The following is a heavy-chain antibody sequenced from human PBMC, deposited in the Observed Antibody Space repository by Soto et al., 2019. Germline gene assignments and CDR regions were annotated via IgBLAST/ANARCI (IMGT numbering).Heavy chain of an antibody. Sequence: QVQLVESGGGVVQPGRSLRLSCAASGFTFSSYAMHWVRQAPGKGLEWVAVISYDGSNKYYADSVKGRFTISRDNSKNTLYLQMNSLRAEDTAVYYCARVLDKPFDYWGQGTLVTVSS. CDR1: GFTFSSYA. D-gene: IGHD3-3*01. V-gene: IGHV3-30-3*01. CDR3: ARVLDKPFDY. CDR2: ISYDGSNK. J-gene: IGHJ4*02.